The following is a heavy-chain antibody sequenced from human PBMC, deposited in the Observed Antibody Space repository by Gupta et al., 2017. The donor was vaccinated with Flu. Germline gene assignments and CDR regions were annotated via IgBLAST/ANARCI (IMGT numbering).Heavy chain of an antibody. CDR1: IFTSSSYR. D-gene: IGHD6-13*01. Sequence: VQLVQSGGGLVKPGGSLRLSCAASIFTSSSYRMNWVRQAPGKGMEWVSSISSSSSYIYYADSVKGRFTISRDNAKNSLYLQMNSLRAEDTAVYYCARDQKQQLDTTKHYYYYYGMDVWGQGTTVTVSS. J-gene: IGHJ6*02. CDR3: ARDQKQQLDTTKHYYYYYGMDV. V-gene: IGHV3-21*01. CDR2: ISSSSSYI.